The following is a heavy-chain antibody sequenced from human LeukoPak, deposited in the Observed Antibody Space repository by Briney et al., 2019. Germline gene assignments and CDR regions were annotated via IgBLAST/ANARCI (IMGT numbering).Heavy chain of an antibody. V-gene: IGHV4-34*01. CDR3: ARNYGSGRPHYYYMDV. CDR1: GGSFSGYY. D-gene: IGHD3-10*01. J-gene: IGHJ6*03. Sequence: SETLSLTCAVYGGSFSGYYWSWIRQPPGKGLEWIGEINHSGSTNYNPSLKSRVTISVDTSKNQFSLKLSSVTAADTAVYYCARNYGSGRPHYYYMDVWGKGTTVTVSS. CDR2: INHSGST.